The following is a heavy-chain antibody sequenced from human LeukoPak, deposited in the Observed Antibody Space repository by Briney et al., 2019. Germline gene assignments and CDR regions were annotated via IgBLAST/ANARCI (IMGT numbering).Heavy chain of an antibody. CDR3: ARMTEYSSSADAFDI. V-gene: IGHV4-38-2*01. D-gene: IGHD6-6*01. J-gene: IGHJ3*02. Sequence: SETLSLTCAVSGYSISSGYYWGWIRQPPGKGLEWIGSIYHSGSTYYNPSLKSRVTISVDTSKSQFSLKLSSVTAADTAVYYCARMTEYSSSADAFDIWGQGTMVTVSS. CDR1: GYSISSGYY. CDR2: IYHSGST.